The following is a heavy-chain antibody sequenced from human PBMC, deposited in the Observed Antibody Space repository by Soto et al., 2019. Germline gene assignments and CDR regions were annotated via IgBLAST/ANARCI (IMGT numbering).Heavy chain of an antibody. CDR2: INHSGST. V-gene: IGHV4-34*01. CDR1: GGSFSGYY. Sequence: KASETLSLTCAVYGGSFSGYYWSWIRQPPGKGLEWIGEINHSGSTNYNPSLKSRVTISVDTSKNQFSLKLSSVTAADTAVYYCARGRGRGISGSYLGYWGQGTLVTVSS. J-gene: IGHJ4*02. D-gene: IGHD1-26*01. CDR3: ARGRGRGISGSYLGY.